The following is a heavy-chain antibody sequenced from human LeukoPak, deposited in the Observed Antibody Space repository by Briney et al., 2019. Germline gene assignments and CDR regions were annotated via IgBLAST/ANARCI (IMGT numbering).Heavy chain of an antibody. D-gene: IGHD2-2*01. CDR1: GYTFTGYY. J-gene: IGHJ4*02. CDR2: INPNSGGT. V-gene: IGHV1-2*02. Sequence: ASVKVSCKASGYTFTGYYMHWVRQAPGQGLEWMGWINPNSGGTNYAQKFQGRVTMTRDTSISTAYMELSRLRSDDTAVYYCAREYCSSTSCYYIDLDYWGQGTLVTVSS. CDR3: AREYCSSTSCYYIDLDY.